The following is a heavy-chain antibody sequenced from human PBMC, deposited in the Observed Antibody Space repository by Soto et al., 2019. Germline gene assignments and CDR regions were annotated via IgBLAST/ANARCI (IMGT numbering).Heavy chain of an antibody. D-gene: IGHD4-17*01. CDR3: ARHKDIPGVTTGEGPFDP. V-gene: IGHV1-3*01. Sequence: ASVKVSCKASGYAFITYVIHWVRQAPGQRLEWMGWINAGNGDTKYSQKFQGRVTLTRDTSASTAYMELSSLRFEDTAVYYCARHKDIPGVTTGEGPFDPWG. J-gene: IGHJ5*02. CDR2: INAGNGDT. CDR1: GYAFITYV.